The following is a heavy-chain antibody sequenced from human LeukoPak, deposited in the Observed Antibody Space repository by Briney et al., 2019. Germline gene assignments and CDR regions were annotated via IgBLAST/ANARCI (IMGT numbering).Heavy chain of an antibody. CDR1: GLTVNNNY. V-gene: IGHV3-53*01. Sequence: PGGSLRLSCAASGLTVNNNYMSWVRQAPGKGLEWVSALYIGGNTYYADSVRGRFTISRDNSKNTLYLQMNSLRAEDTAIYYCMTAAGYNFGQYWGQGTLVTVSS. CDR3: MTAAGYNFGQY. CDR2: LYIGGNT. D-gene: IGHD5-18*01. J-gene: IGHJ4*02.